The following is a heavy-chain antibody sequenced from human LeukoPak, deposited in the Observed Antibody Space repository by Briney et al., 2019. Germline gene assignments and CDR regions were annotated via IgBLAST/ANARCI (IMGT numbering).Heavy chain of an antibody. V-gene: IGHV4-4*07. CDR3: AREHRERIQLSSFVY. Sequence: PSETLSLTCTVSGGSISSYYWSWIRQPAGKGLEWIGRIYTSGSTNYNPSLKSRVTMSVDTSKNQFSLKLSSVTAADTAVYYCAREHRERIQLSSFVYWGQGTLVTVSS. J-gene: IGHJ4*02. CDR1: GGSISSYY. CDR2: IYTSGST. D-gene: IGHD5-18*01.